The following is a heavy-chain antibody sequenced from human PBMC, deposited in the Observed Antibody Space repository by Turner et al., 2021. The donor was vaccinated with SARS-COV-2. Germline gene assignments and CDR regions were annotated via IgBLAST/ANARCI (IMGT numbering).Heavy chain of an antibody. J-gene: IGHJ4*02. V-gene: IGHV3-33*01. Sequence: QVQLVESGGGVVQPGRSLRLSGAASGFTFSSYGMHWVRQAPGKGLEWVAVIRYDGSNKYYADSVKGRFTISRDNSKNTLYLQMNSLRAEDTAVYYCAREAYYDSSGAFDYWGQGTLVTVSS. CDR2: IRYDGSNK. D-gene: IGHD3-22*01. CDR1: GFTFSSYG. CDR3: AREAYYDSSGAFDY.